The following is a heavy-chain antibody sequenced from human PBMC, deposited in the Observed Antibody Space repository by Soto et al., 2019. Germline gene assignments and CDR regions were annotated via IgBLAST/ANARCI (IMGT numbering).Heavy chain of an antibody. CDR1: GYTFTSYG. J-gene: IGHJ3*02. CDR2: ISAYNGNT. CDR3: GREGDSGNNTFDI. V-gene: IGHV1-18*01. Sequence: GASVKVSCKASGYTFTSYGISWVRQAPGQGLEWMGWISAYNGNTNYAQKLQGRVTMTTDTSTSTAHMERRSLRSADTAVYYCGREGDSGNNTFDIWGQGTMGTVSS. D-gene: IGHD5-12*01.